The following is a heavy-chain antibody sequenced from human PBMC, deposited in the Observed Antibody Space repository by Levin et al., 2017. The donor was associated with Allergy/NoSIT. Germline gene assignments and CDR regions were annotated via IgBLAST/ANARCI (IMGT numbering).Heavy chain of an antibody. CDR2: INFHDGRA. V-gene: IGHV1-46*01. Sequence: PVASVKVSCKTPGNTFIRYHIHWVRLAPGQGLEWMGMINFHDGRATSAQKFQGRLTLTRDTSTGTDYMELSNLRSEDMAIYYCASDSRDYWAPDYWGQGTLVTVSS. CDR1: GNTFIRYH. J-gene: IGHJ4*02. D-gene: IGHD3-22*01. CDR3: ASDSRDYWAPDY.